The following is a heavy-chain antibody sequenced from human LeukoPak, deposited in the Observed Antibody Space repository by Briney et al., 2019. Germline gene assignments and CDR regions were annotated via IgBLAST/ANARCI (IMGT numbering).Heavy chain of an antibody. Sequence: GGSLRLSCAASGFTFSSYSMNWVRQAPGKGLEWVSSISSSSSYIYYADSVKGRFTISRDNAKNSLYLHTHSLRAEDTAIYYCARLKLGYWYFDLWGRGTLLTVSS. CDR1: GFTFSSYS. D-gene: IGHD7-27*01. J-gene: IGHJ2*01. V-gene: IGHV3-21*04. CDR2: ISSSSSYI. CDR3: ARLKLGYWYFDL.